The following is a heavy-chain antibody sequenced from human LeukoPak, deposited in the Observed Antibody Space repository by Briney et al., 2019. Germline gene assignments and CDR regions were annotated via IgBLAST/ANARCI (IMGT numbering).Heavy chain of an antibody. Sequence: GGSLRLSCAASGFTFSSYSMNWVRLAPGKGLEWVSSISSSSIYIYYPDSVKGRFTLSRDHAKNSLYLQMNSLRAEDTAVYYCARDGHFETGFDYWGQGTLVTVSS. V-gene: IGHV3-21*01. CDR1: GFTFSSYS. J-gene: IGHJ4*02. CDR2: ISSSSIYI. D-gene: IGHD3-3*02. CDR3: ARDGHFETGFDY.